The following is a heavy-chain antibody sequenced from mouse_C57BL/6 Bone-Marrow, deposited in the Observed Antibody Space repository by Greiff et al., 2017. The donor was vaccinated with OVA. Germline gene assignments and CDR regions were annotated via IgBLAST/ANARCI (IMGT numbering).Heavy chain of an antibody. Sequence: QVTLKESGPGILQSSQTLSLTCSFSGFSLSTSGMGVSWIRQPSGKGLEWLAHIYWDDDKRYHPSLKSRLTISKDTSSNQVFLKITSVDTADNATDDCARYYGSSYRWYFDVWGTGTTVTVSS. CDR1: GFSLSTSGMG. CDR2: IYWDDDK. V-gene: IGHV8-12*01. CDR3: ARYYGSSYRWYFDV. D-gene: IGHD1-1*01. J-gene: IGHJ1*03.